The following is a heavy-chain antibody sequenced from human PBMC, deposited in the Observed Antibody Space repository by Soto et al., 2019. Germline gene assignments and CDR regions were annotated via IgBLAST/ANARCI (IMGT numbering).Heavy chain of an antibody. J-gene: IGHJ4*02. CDR1: GFTFNSHN. CDR3: ARDPTTVTTSY. CDR2: ISSSSSYI. D-gene: IGHD4-17*01. V-gene: IGHV3-21*01. Sequence: GGALRLSCAAPGFTFNSHNMNWVPQAPGKGLEWVSSISSSSSYIYYADSVKGRFTISRDNAKNSLYLQMNSLRAEDTAVYYCARDPTTVTTSYWGQGTLVTVSS.